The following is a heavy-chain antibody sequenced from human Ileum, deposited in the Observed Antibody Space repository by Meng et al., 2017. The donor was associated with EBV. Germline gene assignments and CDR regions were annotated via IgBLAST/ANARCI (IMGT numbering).Heavy chain of an antibody. D-gene: IGHD1-14*01. V-gene: IGHV1-69*13. J-gene: IGHJ4*02. Sequence: GADVKKPWSSVQDACKTAGGSFSTHTFSWVRQAPGQGLEWTGGLIAVFDKTKAAPRFQDRVTFTADESTSTAYMELSSLTFDDTAVYFCARGRRNEPLFDYWGQGTLVTVSS. CDR2: LIAVFDKT. CDR1: GGSFSTHT. CDR3: ARGRRNEPLFDY.